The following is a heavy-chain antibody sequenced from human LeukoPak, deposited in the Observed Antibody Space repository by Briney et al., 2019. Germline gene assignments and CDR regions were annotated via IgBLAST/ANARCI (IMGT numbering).Heavy chain of an antibody. D-gene: IGHD2-2*02. J-gene: IGHJ5*02. CDR3: AKDLFPYCSSTGCYTANWFDP. CDR2: ISWDGSST. Sequence: PGGSLRLSCAASGFTFDDYAMHWVRQAPGKGLEWVSLISWDGSSTYYADSVQGRFTISRDNSKNSLFLQMNSLRAEDTALYYCAKDLFPYCSSTGCYTANWFDPWGQGTLVTVSS. CDR1: GFTFDDYA. V-gene: IGHV3-43D*04.